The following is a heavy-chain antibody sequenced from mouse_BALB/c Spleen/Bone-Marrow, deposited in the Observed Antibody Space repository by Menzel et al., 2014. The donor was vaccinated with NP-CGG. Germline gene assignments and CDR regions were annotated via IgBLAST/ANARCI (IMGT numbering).Heavy chain of an antibody. D-gene: IGHD2-3*01. V-gene: IGHV4-1*02. CDR3: ARLGYYGYFDY. CDR2: INPDSSTI. J-gene: IGHJ2*01. Sequence: EVQVVESGGGLVQPGGSLKLSCAAPGFDFSRYWMSWVRQAPGKGLEWIGEINPDSSTINYTPSLKDKFIISRDNAKNTLYLQMSKVRSEDTALYYCARLGYYGYFDYWGQGTTLTVSS. CDR1: GFDFSRYW.